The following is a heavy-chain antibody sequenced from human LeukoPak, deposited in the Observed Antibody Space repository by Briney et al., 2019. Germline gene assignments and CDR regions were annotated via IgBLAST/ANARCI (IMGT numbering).Heavy chain of an antibody. Sequence: ASVKVSCKASGGTFSSYAISWVRQAPGQGLEWMGGIIPIFGTANYAQKFQGRVTITTDESTSTAYMELSSLRSEDTAVYYCARTEFSTIFGVVISFFWFDPWGQGTLVTVSS. CDR3: ARTEFSTIFGVVISFFWFDP. CDR1: GGTFSSYA. CDR2: IIPIFGTA. J-gene: IGHJ5*02. D-gene: IGHD3-3*01. V-gene: IGHV1-69*05.